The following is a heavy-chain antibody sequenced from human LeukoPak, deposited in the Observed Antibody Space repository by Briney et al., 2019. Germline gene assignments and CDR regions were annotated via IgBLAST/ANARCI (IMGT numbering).Heavy chain of an antibody. CDR1: GYTFTSYA. J-gene: IGHJ3*02. CDR3: ARYNHNYGSASDAFDI. CDR2: INAGNGNT. Sequence: ASVKVSCKASGYTFTSYAMHWVRQAPGQRLEWMGWINAGNGNTKYSQKFQGRVTITRDTSASTAYMELSSLRSEDTAVYYCARYNHNYGSASDAFDIWGQGTMVTASS. V-gene: IGHV1-3*01. D-gene: IGHD3-10*01.